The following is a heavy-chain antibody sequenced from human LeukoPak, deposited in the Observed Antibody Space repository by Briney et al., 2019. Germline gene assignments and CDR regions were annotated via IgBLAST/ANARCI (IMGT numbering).Heavy chain of an antibody. D-gene: IGHD1-20*01. J-gene: IGHJ4*02. CDR2: ISTSSTHI. CDR3: ARDPPFIIGTTFFDY. Sequence: PGGSLRLSCAASGFTFSSYSMNWVRQAPGKGLEWVSSISTSSTHIYYADSVKGRFTISRDNAKNSLYLQMNSLRAEDTAVYYCARDPPFIIGTTFFDYWGQGTLVTVSS. CDR1: GFTFSSYS. V-gene: IGHV3-21*01.